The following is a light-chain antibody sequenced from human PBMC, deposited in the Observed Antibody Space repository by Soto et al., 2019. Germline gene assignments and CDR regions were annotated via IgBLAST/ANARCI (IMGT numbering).Light chain of an antibody. J-gene: IGLJ3*02. CDR1: NSNIGSNT. V-gene: IGLV1-44*01. CDR3: AARDDSLNGWV. Sequence: QSVLTQPPSASGTPGQTVAISCSGSNSNIGSNTVTWYQQFPGTAPKLLIYGNTQRPSGVPDRFSGSKSDTSVSLAISGLLSEDESDYYCAARDDSLNGWVFGGGTKVTVL. CDR2: GNT.